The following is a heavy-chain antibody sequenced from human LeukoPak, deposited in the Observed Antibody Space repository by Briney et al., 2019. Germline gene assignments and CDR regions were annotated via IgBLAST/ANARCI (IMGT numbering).Heavy chain of an antibody. CDR2: ISTSSSYI. Sequence: TGGSLRLSCAASGFTFSSYTMNWVRQAPGKGLEWVSSISTSSSYIYYADSVKGRFTISRDNAKNSLYLKMNSLRAEDTAVYYCARKAGYYYGSGDFWGQGTLVTVSS. D-gene: IGHD3-10*01. CDR3: ARKAGYYYGSGDF. J-gene: IGHJ4*02. CDR1: GFTFSSYT. V-gene: IGHV3-21*01.